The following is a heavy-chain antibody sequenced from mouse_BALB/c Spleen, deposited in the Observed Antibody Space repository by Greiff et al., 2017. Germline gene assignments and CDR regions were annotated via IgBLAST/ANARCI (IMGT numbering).Heavy chain of an antibody. CDR3: AKCTTATRYAMDY. CDR1: GFNIKDTY. Sequence: EVQLQQSGAELVKPGASVKLSCTASGFNIKDTYMHWVKQRPEQGLEWIGRIDPANGNTKYDPKFQGKATITADTSSNTAYLQLSSLTSEDTAVYYCAKCTTATRYAMDYWGQGTSVTVSS. CDR2: IDPANGNT. V-gene: IGHV14-3*02. D-gene: IGHD1-2*01. J-gene: IGHJ4*01.